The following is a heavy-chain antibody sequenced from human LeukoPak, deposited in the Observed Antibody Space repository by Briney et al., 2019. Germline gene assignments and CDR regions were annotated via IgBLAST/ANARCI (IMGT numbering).Heavy chain of an antibody. CDR3: ARDRYSSSRANFDY. V-gene: IGHV4-34*01. J-gene: IGHJ4*02. Sequence: PSETLSLTCAVYGGSFNGYYWSWIRQPPGKGLEWIGEINHSGSTNYNPSLKSRVTISVDTSKNQFSLKLSSVTAADTAVYYCARDRYSSSRANFDYWGQGTLVTVSS. CDR1: GGSFNGYY. CDR2: INHSGST. D-gene: IGHD6-13*01.